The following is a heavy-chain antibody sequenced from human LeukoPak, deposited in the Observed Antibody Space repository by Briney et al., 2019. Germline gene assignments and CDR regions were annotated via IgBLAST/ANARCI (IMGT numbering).Heavy chain of an antibody. Sequence: GASVKVSCKASGGTFSSYAISWVRQAPGQGLEWMGGIIPIFGTANYAQKFQGRVTITADESTSTAYMEPSSLRSEDTAVYYCARDHGGRYYYYYMDVWGKGTTVTVSS. V-gene: IGHV1-69*13. J-gene: IGHJ6*03. D-gene: IGHD5-24*01. CDR1: GGTFSSYA. CDR3: ARDHGGRYYYYYMDV. CDR2: IIPIFGTA.